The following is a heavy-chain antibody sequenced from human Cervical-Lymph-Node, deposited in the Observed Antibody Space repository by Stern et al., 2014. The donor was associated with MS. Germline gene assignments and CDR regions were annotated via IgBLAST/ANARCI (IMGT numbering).Heavy chain of an antibody. J-gene: IGHJ5*02. CDR3: ARGGRVLRYFDWSHPTSWFDP. CDR2: MNPHSGNT. D-gene: IGHD3-9*01. V-gene: IGHV1-8*01. Sequence: QLVQSGAEVKKPGASVKVSCKASGYTFTSYDINWVRQATGQGLEWMGWMNPHSGNTGYAQKFQGRVTMTRNTSISTAYMELSSLRSEDTTVYYCARGGRVLRYFDWSHPTSWFDPWGQGTLVTVSS. CDR1: GYTFTSYD.